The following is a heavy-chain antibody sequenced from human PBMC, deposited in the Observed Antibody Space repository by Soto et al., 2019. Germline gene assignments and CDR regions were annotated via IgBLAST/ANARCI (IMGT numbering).Heavy chain of an antibody. CDR3: ASQFTGVLVLGTSPPGGDNYGWDV. J-gene: IGHJ6*02. Sequence: QVQLVQSGAEVKKPGSSVKVSCKASGGTFSRYTFTWVRQAPGQGLEWMGRIIPILDIPNYAQNFQGRVTIPADNSTSTAYMELSSLTSDDTAVYYCASQFTGVLVLGTSPPGGDNYGWDVWGQGTTVTVSS. D-gene: IGHD2-8*02. CDR2: IIPILDIP. CDR1: GGTFSRYT. V-gene: IGHV1-69*02.